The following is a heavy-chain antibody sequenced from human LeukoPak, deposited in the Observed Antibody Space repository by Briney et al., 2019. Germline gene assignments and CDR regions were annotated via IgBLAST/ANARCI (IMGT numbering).Heavy chain of an antibody. CDR3: AREGWGPRGMTTVTHAGLNWFDP. CDR2: IIPIFGTA. V-gene: IGHV1-69*13. Sequence: SVKVSCKASGGTFSSYAISWVRQAPGQGLEWMGGIIPIFGTANYAQKFQGRVTITADESTSTAYMELSSLRSEDTAVYYCAREGWGPRGMTTVTHAGLNWFDPWGQGTLVTVSS. J-gene: IGHJ5*02. D-gene: IGHD4-11*01. CDR1: GGTFSSYA.